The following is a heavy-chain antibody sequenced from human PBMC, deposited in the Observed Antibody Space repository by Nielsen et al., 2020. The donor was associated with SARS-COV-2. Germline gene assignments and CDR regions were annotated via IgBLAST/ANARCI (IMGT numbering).Heavy chain of an antibody. CDR3: ARAVGDDYVWGSYHPPRVDR. V-gene: IGHV1-18*01. D-gene: IGHD3-16*02. CDR1: GGPLTEYG. J-gene: IGHJ5*02. CDR2: ILPFFGTT. Sequence: ASVKVSCKASGGPLTEYGVSWVRQAPGQGLECLGGILPFFGTTAYTQRFQGRVTMTTDTSTTTAYMELRSLRSDDTAVYYCARAVGDDYVWGSYHPPRVDRWGQGTLVTVSS.